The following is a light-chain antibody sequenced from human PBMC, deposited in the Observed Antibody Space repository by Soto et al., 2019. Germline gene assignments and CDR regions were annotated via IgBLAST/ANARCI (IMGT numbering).Light chain of an antibody. CDR3: QRYTSFPLS. CDR1: QSISSW. V-gene: IGKV1-5*03. Sequence: DVQMTQSPSALSASVGDRVTISCRASQSISSWLAWYQQKPAKAPKFLIYKTSNLESGVPSRFSGSGSGTEFTLTISSLQPDDFATYFCQRYTSFPLSFGGGTKVES. J-gene: IGKJ4*01. CDR2: KTS.